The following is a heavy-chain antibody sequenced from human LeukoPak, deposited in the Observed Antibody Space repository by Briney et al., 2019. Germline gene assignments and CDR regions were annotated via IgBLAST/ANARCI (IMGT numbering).Heavy chain of an antibody. D-gene: IGHD3-10*01. CDR1: GGSVTSYY. V-gene: IGHV4-59*02. CDR2: IYYSGNT. J-gene: IGHJ6*03. Sequence: SETLSLTCTVSGGSVTSYYWSWIRQPPGKGLEWIGYIYYSGNTNYNPSLKSRVTISVDTSKNQFSLKLSSVTAADTAVYYCARGRKGYYGHYYYYYMDVWGKGTTVTVSS. CDR3: ARGRKGYYGHYYYYYMDV.